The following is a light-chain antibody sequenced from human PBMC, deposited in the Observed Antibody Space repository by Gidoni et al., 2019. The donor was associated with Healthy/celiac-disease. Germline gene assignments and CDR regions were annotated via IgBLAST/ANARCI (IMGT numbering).Light chain of an antibody. CDR2: AAS. CDR3: QQSYSTPLYT. J-gene: IGKJ2*01. V-gene: IGKV1-39*01. CDR1: QSISSY. Sequence: DIQMTHSPSSLSASVGDRVTITCRASQSISSYLNWYQQKPGKAPQLLIYAASSLQSGVPSRFSGSRSGTDFTRTISSLQPEDFATYYCQQSYSTPLYTFGQGTKLEIK.